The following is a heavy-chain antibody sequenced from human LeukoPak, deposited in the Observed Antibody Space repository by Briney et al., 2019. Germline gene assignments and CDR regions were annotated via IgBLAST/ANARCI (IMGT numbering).Heavy chain of an antibody. Sequence: ASVKVSCKASGYSFINYGVSWVRQAPGQGLEWMGWISADNGNTNYARKLQGRVTMTTDTSTSTAYMELRSLGSDDTAVYYCGRDWSGSYSWARFYYYGMDVWGQGTTVTVSS. D-gene: IGHD1-26*01. CDR1: GYSFINYG. V-gene: IGHV1-18*01. CDR3: GRDWSGSYSWARFYYYGMDV. CDR2: ISADNGNT. J-gene: IGHJ6*02.